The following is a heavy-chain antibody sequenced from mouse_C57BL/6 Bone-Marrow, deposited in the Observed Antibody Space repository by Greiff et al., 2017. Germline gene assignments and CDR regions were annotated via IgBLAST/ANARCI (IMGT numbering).Heavy chain of an antibody. D-gene: IGHD2-3*01. CDR2: IDPEIGDT. V-gene: IGHV14-4*01. CDR1: GFNIKDYY. Sequence: VQLKESGAELVRPGASVKLSCTASGFNIKDYYIHWVKQRPEQGLEWIGWIDPEIGDTEYASKFQGKATITLDTSSNTAYLQLSILTSKDTAVYYSSSFDGNYFDFWGQGTPLPVAS. CDR3: SSFDGNYFDF. J-gene: IGHJ2*01.